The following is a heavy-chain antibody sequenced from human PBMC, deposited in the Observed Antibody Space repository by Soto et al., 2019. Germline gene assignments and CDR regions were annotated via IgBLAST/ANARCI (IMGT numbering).Heavy chain of an antibody. CDR2: IYYSGST. J-gene: IGHJ5*02. CDR3: AREPPPTGMQQLGIDP. V-gene: IGHV4-59*01. D-gene: IGHD6-13*01. CDR1: GGSISSYY. Sequence: QVQLQESGPGLVKPSETLSLTCTVSGGSISSYYWSWIRQPPGKGLEWIGYIYYSGSTNYNPSLKSRVTISVDTSKNQFSLKLSSVTAADTAVYYCAREPPPTGMQQLGIDPWGQGTLVTVSS.